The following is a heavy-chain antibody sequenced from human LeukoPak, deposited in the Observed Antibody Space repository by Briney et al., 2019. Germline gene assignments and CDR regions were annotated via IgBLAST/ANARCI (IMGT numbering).Heavy chain of an antibody. CDR3: ANDGLDYYDTSGYSYFHY. CDR1: GFTFSTYA. D-gene: IGHD3-22*01. V-gene: IGHV3-23*01. Sequence: GGSLRLSCAASGFTFSTYAMSWVRQAPGKGLEWVSGMSTTGGGKYYADSVKGRFTISRDNSKNTVYLQMNSLRAEDTAVYYCANDGLDYYDTSGYSYFHYWGQGTLVTVSS. CDR2: MSTTGGGK. J-gene: IGHJ4*02.